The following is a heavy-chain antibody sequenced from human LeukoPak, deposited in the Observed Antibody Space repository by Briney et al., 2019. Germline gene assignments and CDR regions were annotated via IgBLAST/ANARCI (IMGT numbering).Heavy chain of an antibody. Sequence: GGSLRLSCAASGFTFINYAMTWVRQAPGKGLEWVSTISGSGGTTYYADSVKGRFTISRDNSKNSVFLQMNSLRAEDTAVYYCAKDRSIAAGGTVSEIDNWGQGTLVTVSS. D-gene: IGHD6-13*01. V-gene: IGHV3-23*01. CDR2: ISGSGGTT. CDR3: AKDRSIAAGGTVSEIDN. CDR1: GFTFINYA. J-gene: IGHJ4*02.